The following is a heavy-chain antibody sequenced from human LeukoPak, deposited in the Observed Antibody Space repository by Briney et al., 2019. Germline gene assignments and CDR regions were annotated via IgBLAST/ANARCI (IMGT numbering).Heavy chain of an antibody. CDR3: ARVRDPKYYYYYMDV. CDR2: IIPIFGTA. V-gene: IGHV1-69*05. CDR1: GGTFSSYA. Sequence: SVKVSCKASGGTFSSYAISWVRQAPGQGLEWMGGIIPIFGTADYAQKFQGRVTITTDESTSTAYMELSSLRSEDTAVYYCARVRDPKYYYYYMDVWGKGTTVTVSS. J-gene: IGHJ6*03.